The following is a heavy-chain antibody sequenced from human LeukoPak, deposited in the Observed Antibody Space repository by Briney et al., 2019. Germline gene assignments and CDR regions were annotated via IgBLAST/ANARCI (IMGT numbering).Heavy chain of an antibody. CDR1: GFTFSSYG. J-gene: IGHJ4*02. Sequence: GGSLRLSCAASGFTFSSYGMHWVRQAPGKGLEWVAVISYDGSNKYYADSVKGRFTISRDNSKNTLYLQMNSLRAEDTAVYYCARGGLWFGDMKYYFDYWGQGTLVTVSS. V-gene: IGHV3-30*03. CDR3: ARGGLWFGDMKYYFDY. D-gene: IGHD3-10*01. CDR2: ISYDGSNK.